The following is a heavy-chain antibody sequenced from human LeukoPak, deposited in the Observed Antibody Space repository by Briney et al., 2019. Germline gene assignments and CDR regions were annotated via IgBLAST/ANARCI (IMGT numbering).Heavy chain of an antibody. CDR1: GFSFTSSW. CDR2: IAGDESQK. J-gene: IGHJ3*02. V-gene: IGHV3-7*01. Sequence: PGGSLRLSCVASGFSFTSSWMTWVRQAPGKGLEWVANIAGDESQKRYMDSVKGRFTISRGNAKNSLYLQLNSLRAEDTAIYYCVRDLSPVSDRNVWYDALDIWGQGTMVTVSS. D-gene: IGHD1-1*01. CDR3: VRDLSPVSDRNVWYDALDI.